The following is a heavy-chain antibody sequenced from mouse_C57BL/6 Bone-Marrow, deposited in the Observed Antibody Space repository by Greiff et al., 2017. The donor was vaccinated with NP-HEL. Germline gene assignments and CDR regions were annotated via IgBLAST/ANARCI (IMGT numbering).Heavy chain of an antibody. CDR3: ARLDSRGYFEG. CDR1: GYTFTNYW. J-gene: IGHJ1*03. CDR2: IYPGGGYT. Sequence: QVQLQQSGAELVRPGTSVKMSCKASGYTFTNYWIGWAKQRPGHGLEWIGDIYPGGGYTNYNEKFKGKATLTADKSSSTAYMQFSSLTSEDSAIYYCARLDSRGYFEGWGTGTTVTVSS. V-gene: IGHV1-63*01.